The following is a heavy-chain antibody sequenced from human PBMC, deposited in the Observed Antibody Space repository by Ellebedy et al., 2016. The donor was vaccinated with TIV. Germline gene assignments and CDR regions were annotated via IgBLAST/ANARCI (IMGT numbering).Heavy chain of an antibody. Sequence: GESLKISCAASGFTLRNYFMHWVRQAPGKGLEWVAVTSFDGTTEYADSVKGRFTISRDNSRSTVYLEMNSLTGGDTAVYFCAKGGSATVVQLGEHWGQGTLVSVSS. J-gene: IGHJ4*02. V-gene: IGHV3-30*18. D-gene: IGHD4-23*01. CDR2: TSFDGTTE. CDR1: GFTLRNYF. CDR3: AKGGSATVVQLGEH.